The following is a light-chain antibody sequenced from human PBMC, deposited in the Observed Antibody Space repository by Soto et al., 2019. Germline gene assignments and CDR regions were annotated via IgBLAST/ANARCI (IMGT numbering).Light chain of an antibody. Sequence: EIVLTQSPGTLSLSPGERATLSCRASQSVNSTYLAWYQQKPGQAPRLLIYGASSRATGIPDRFSGSGSGTDFTLTISRLEPKDFAVYYCQHYGSSRWTFGQGTRVDI. V-gene: IGKV3-20*01. CDR3: QHYGSSRWT. CDR2: GAS. CDR1: QSVNSTY. J-gene: IGKJ1*01.